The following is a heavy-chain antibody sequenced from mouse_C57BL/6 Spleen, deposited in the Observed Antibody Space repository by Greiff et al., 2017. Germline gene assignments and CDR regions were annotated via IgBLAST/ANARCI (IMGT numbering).Heavy chain of an antibody. CDR2: INPDSSTI. Sequence: EAGGVDFSRYWMSWVRRAPGKGLEWIGEINPDSSTINYAPSLKDKFIISRDNAKNTLYLQMSKVRSEDTALYYCAFNEGNYFDYWGQGTTLTVSS. V-gene: IGHV4-1*01. CDR3: AFNEGNYFDY. J-gene: IGHJ2*01. CDR1: GVDFSRYW.